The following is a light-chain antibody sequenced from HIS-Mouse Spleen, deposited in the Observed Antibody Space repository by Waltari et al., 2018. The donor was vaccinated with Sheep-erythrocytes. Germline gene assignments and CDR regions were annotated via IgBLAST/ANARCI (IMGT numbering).Light chain of an antibody. Sequence: SYELTQPPSVSVSPGQTARITCSGDALPTKYAYWYQQKLGQAPVLVIYEDSQRPSGIPERFSCSTSGTMATLTISGAQVEDEADYYCYSTDSSGNHWVFGGGTKLTVL. V-gene: IGLV3-10*01. CDR2: EDS. CDR1: ALPTKY. CDR3: YSTDSSGNHWV. J-gene: IGLJ3*02.